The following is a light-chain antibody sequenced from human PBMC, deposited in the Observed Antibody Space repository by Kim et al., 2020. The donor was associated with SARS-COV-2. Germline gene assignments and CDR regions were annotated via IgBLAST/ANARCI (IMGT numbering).Light chain of an antibody. CDR1: QSVSSTS. V-gene: IGKV3-20*01. J-gene: IGKJ1*01. CDR3: QQYDTSPRT. Sequence: EVVLTQSPGTLSLSPGERATLSCRASQSVSSTSLAWYQHKPGQAPRLLIYGASSRATGIPDRFSGSGSGTDFTLTIRRLEPEDFAVYYFQQYDTSPRTFFQGTKVYIK. CDR2: GAS.